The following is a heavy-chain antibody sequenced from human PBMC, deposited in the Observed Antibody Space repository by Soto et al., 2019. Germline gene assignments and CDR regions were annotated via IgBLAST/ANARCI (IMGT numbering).Heavy chain of an antibody. Sequence: PSETLSLTCAVYGGSFSGYYLSWIRQPPGKGLEWIGEINHSGSTNYNPSLKSRVTISVDTSKNQFSLKLSSVTAADSAVYYCEANKENFDYWGQGTLVTVS. D-gene: IGHD2-8*01. J-gene: IGHJ4*02. CDR3: EANKENFDY. CDR1: GGSFSGYY. CDR2: INHSGST. V-gene: IGHV4-34*01.